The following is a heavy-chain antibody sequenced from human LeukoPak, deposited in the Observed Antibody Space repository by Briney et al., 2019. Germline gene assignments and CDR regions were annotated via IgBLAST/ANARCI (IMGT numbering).Heavy chain of an antibody. V-gene: IGHV3-21*01. CDR3: ARDALVIGTNWFDP. D-gene: IGHD3-9*01. CDR1: GFTFSSYS. J-gene: IGHJ5*02. Sequence: NPGGSLRLSCAASGFTFSSYSMNWVRQAPGKGLEWVSSISSSSSYIYYADSVKGRFTISRDNAKNSLYLQMNSLRAEDTAVYYCARDALVIGTNWFDPWGQGTLVTVSS. CDR2: ISSSSSYI.